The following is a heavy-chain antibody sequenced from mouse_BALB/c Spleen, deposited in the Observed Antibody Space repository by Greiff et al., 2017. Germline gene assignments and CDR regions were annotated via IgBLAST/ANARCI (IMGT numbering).Heavy chain of an antibody. CDR1: GYTFTSYT. CDR2: INPSSGYT. D-gene: IGHD2-1*01. J-gene: IGHJ4*01. Sequence: VQLQQSGAELARPGASVKMSCKASGYTFTSYTMHWVKQRPGQGLEWIGYINPSSGYTNYNQKFKDKATLTADKSSSTAYMQLSSLTSEDSAVYYCARRANGNYAYAMDYWGQGTSVTVSS. CDR3: ARRANGNYAYAMDY. V-gene: IGHV1-4*01.